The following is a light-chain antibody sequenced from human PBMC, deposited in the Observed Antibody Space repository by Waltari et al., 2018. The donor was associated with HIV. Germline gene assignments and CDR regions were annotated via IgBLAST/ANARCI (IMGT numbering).Light chain of an antibody. CDR3: CSYAGSSTLEV. CDR1: SSDVGRYNI. V-gene: IGLV2-23*01. CDR2: EGS. J-gene: IGLJ2*01. Sequence: QSALTQPASVSGSPGQSITLSCPGTSSDVGRYNIVSWYHQHPGKAPKLMIYEGSKRPSGVSNRFSGSKSGNTASLTISGLQAEDEADYYCCSYAGSSTLEVFGGGTKLTVL.